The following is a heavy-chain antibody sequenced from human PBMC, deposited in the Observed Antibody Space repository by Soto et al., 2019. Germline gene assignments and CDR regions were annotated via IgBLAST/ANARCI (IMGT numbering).Heavy chain of an antibody. J-gene: IGHJ4*02. CDR1: GYSIATGGHC. CDR3: ARDKDLQPTVWGF. CDR2: VYYSGAT. Sequence: PSETRSLSCPVSGYSIATGGHCSNWIRQVPGKGLEWIGYVYYSGATHYTPSLRARATISRDTSKNQFSLRLISVTAADTALYYCARDKDLQPTVWGFWGQGIQVPVSS. D-gene: IGHD3-16*01. V-gene: IGHV4-31*03.